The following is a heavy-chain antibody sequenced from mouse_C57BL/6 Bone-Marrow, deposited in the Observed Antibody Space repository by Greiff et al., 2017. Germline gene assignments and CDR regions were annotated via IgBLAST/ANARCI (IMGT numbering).Heavy chain of an antibody. Sequence: VQLQQSGPVLVKPGASVKMSCKASGYTFTDYYMNWVKQSPGQSLEWIGVINPSNGGTSYNQKFKGKATLTVDKSSSTAYMELNSLTSEDAAVYYGARSHWGGLDYFDYWGQGTTLTVSS. D-gene: IGHD4-1*01. V-gene: IGHV1-19*01. CDR2: INPSNGGT. J-gene: IGHJ2*01. CDR3: ARSHWGGLDYFDY. CDR1: GYTFTDYY.